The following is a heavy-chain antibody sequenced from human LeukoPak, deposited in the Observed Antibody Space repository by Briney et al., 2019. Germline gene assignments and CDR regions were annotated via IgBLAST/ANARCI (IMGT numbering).Heavy chain of an antibody. CDR1: GVYITNGLYF. Sequence: SETLSLTCTVSGVYITNGLYFWNWIRQPAGKGLEWIGSIYYSGSTYYNPSLKSRVTISVDTSKNQFSLKLSSVTAADTAVYYCAREGGGSSSWSYYFDYWGQGTLVTVSS. CDR3: AREGGGSSSWSYYFDY. CDR2: IYYSGST. D-gene: IGHD6-13*01. J-gene: IGHJ4*02. V-gene: IGHV4-39*07.